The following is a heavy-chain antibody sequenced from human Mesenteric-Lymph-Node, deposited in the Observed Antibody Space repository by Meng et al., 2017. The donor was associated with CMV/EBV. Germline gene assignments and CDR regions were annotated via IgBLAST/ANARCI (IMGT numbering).Heavy chain of an antibody. D-gene: IGHD6-6*01. J-gene: IGHJ6*02. V-gene: IGHV3-11*04. Sequence: GESLKISCAASGFIFSDYYMNWIRQAPGKGLECVSYISSSGSSIYYADSVKGRFTISRDNAKNSLYLQMNSLRAEDTAVYYCARAEYSSSSGYYYGMDVWGQGTTVTVSS. CDR1: GFIFSDYY. CDR2: ISSSGSSI. CDR3: ARAEYSSSSGYYYGMDV.